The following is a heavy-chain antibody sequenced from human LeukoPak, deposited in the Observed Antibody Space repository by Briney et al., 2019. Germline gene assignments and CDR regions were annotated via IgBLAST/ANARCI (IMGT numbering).Heavy chain of an antibody. CDR2: IHSSGNT. CDR3: ASPSAKCYFCFDY. J-gene: IGHJ4*02. CDR1: GGSLNSTTYY. V-gene: IGHV4-39*01. D-gene: IGHD2-21*01. Sequence: SETLPLTCTVSGGSLNSTTYYWGWIRQPPGKGLEWIGTIHSSGNTYYNPSLRSRVAISVDTSKNQFSLKVTSVTASDTAVYYCASPSAKCYFCFDYWGQGTLITVSS.